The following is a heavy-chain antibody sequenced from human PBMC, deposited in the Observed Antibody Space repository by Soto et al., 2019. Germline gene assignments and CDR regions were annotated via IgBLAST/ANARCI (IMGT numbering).Heavy chain of an antibody. CDR3: TRGGLALMDV. J-gene: IGHJ6*02. CDR1: GYTFTSYA. D-gene: IGHD3-16*01. CDR2: INAGNVNT. V-gene: IGHV1-3*01. Sequence: QVQLVQSGAEVKKPGASVKVSCKASGYTFTSYAMHWARQAPGQRLEWMGWINAGNVNTKYSQKFQGRVTITRDTSASTAYLELSSLRSEATAVYYFTRGGLALMDVWGPGTTVTVYS.